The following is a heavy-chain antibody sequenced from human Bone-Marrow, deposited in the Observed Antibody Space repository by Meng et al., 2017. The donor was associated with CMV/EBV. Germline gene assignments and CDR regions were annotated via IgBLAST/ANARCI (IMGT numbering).Heavy chain of an antibody. J-gene: IGHJ4*02. CDR2: IIPIFGTA. CDR3: AVGDVQMATIYFDY. D-gene: IGHD5-24*01. V-gene: IGHV1-69*05. CDR1: GGTFSSYA. Sequence: SVKVSCKASGGTFSSYAISWVRQAPGQGLEWMGGIIPIFGTANYAQKFQGRVTITTDESTSTAYMELSSLISEDTAVYYCAVGDVQMATIYFDYWGQGTLVTVSS.